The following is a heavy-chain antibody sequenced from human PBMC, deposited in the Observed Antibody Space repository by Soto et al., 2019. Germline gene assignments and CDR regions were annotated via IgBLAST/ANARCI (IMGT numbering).Heavy chain of an antibody. J-gene: IGHJ5*02. V-gene: IGHV4-38-2*02. CDR3: ARGHIGVVPTVGCFDP. CDR1: GYFISSSSY. CDR2: MFHCGVT. Sequence: TSETLSLTCTSSGYFISSSSYWGWIRPPPGKGLQRFGRMFHCGVTHYNPSLNSRVTMSVDTSKNQYSMRLISATASDTAVYYCARGHIGVVPTVGCFDPWGQGTTVTVSS. D-gene: IGHD2-2*01.